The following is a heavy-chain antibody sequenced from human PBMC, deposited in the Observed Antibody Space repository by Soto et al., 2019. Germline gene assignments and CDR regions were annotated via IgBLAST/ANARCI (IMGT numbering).Heavy chain of an antibody. D-gene: IGHD2-15*01. CDR2: IRRDGGEK. CDR1: GLTFSSHW. Sequence: GGSLRLSCAASGLTFSSHWMSWVRQAPGKGLEWVANIRRDGGEKYYVDSVKGRFTISRDNAKNSLYLQMNSLRAEDTAVYYCAKYGGSSGYHYDYWGQGTLVTVSS. J-gene: IGHJ4*02. V-gene: IGHV3-7*05. CDR3: AKYGGSSGYHYDY.